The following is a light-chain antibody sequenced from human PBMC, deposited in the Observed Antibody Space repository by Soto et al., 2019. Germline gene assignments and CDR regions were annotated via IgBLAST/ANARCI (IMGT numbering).Light chain of an antibody. J-gene: IGLJ2*01. CDR1: SGHSNFA. Sequence: QPVLTQSPSASASLGASVKLTCTLSSGHSNFAIAWLQQQPDRGPRYLMKVNTDGSHDKGDGIPDRFSGSTSGAERYLTISSLQSEDEADYYCQTWGTGTHVVFGGGTKLPVL. CDR3: QTWGTGTHVV. V-gene: IGLV4-69*01. CDR2: VNTDGSH.